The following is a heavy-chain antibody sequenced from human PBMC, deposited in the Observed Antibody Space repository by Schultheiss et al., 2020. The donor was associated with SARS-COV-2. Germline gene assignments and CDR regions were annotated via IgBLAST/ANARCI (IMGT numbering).Heavy chain of an antibody. Sequence: GGSLRLSCAASGFTVSSNYMSWVRQAPGKGLEWVSVIYSGGSTYYADSVKGRFTISRDNAKNSLYLQMNSLRAEDTAVYYCASRRYDILTGYDAFDIWGQGTMVTVSS. V-gene: IGHV3-66*01. CDR2: IYSGGST. D-gene: IGHD3-9*01. J-gene: IGHJ3*02. CDR3: ASRRYDILTGYDAFDI. CDR1: GFTVSSNY.